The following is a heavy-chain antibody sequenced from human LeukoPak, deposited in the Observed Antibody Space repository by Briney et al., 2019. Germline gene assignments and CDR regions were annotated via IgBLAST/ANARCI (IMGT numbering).Heavy chain of an antibody. V-gene: IGHV4-34*01. CDR1: GGSFSGYY. J-gene: IGHJ4*02. CDR2: INHSGST. CDR3: AREYRYYDSSGLLILLDY. D-gene: IGHD3-22*01. Sequence: TSETLSLTCAVYGGSFSGYYWSWIRQPPGKGLEWIGEINHSGSTNYNPSLKSRVTISVDTSKNQFSLKLSSVTAADTAVYYCAREYRYYDSSGLLILLDYWGQGTLVTVSS.